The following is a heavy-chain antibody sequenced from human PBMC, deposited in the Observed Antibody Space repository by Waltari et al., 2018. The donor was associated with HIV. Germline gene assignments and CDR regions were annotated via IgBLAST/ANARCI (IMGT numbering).Heavy chain of an antibody. V-gene: IGHV4-31*03. CDR1: GGPISSGGYY. J-gene: IGHJ6*02. CDR2: IYYSGST. Sequence: QVQLQESGPGLVKPSQTLSLTCTVSGGPISSGGYYWSWIRQHPGKDLEWIGFIYYSGSTAYNPSLRSRVSISVDTCKNQFALKLSSVTAADTAVYYWARGRSPGYTYGFYFYYYGMDVWGQGTTVTVSS. CDR3: ARGRSPGYTYGFYFYYYGMDV. D-gene: IGHD5-18*01.